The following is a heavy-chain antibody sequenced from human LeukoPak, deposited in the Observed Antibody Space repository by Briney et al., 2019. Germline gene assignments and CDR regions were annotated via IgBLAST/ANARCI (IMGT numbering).Heavy chain of an antibody. CDR1: GYTFTGYY. D-gene: IGHD6-19*01. Sequence: ASVKVSCKALGYTFTGYYMHWVRQAPGDGREWMGWINPNSGGTNYAQKFQGRVTMTRDTSISTAYMELSRLRSDDTAVYYCARDFFGQWLVQNLNWFDPWGQGTLVTVSS. V-gene: IGHV1-2*02. CDR2: INPNSGGT. J-gene: IGHJ5*02. CDR3: ARDFFGQWLVQNLNWFDP.